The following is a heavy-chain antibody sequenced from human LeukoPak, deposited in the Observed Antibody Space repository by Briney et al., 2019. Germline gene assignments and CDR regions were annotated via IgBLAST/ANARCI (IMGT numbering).Heavy chain of an antibody. Sequence: QSGGSLRLSCAASGFTFSNYGIHWVRQAPGKGLEWVAVISYDGSNKYYAESVKGRYTISRDNSKNTLSLQMNSLRAEDTAVYYCAKGYGFDSSGSEHYSENWGQGILVTVSS. CDR2: ISYDGSNK. D-gene: IGHD3-22*01. CDR1: GFTFSNYG. J-gene: IGHJ4*02. V-gene: IGHV3-30*18. CDR3: AKGYGFDSSGSEHYSEN.